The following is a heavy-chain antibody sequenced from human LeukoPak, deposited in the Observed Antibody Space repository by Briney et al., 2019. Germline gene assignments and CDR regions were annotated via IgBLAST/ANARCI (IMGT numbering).Heavy chain of an antibody. V-gene: IGHV3-23*01. CDR3: AKWMFSSTGFDY. Sequence: PGGSLRLSCAASGFTFSSYAMSWVRQAPGKGLEWVSAISGSGGSTYYADSVKGRFTISRDNSKNTLYLQMNSPRAEDTAVYYCAKWMFSSTGFDYWGQGTLVTVSS. D-gene: IGHD6-13*01. J-gene: IGHJ4*02. CDR1: GFTFSSYA. CDR2: ISGSGGST.